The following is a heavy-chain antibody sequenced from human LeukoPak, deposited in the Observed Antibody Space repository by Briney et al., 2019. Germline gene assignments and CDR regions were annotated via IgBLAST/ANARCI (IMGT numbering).Heavy chain of an antibody. CDR1: GFDISKYD. D-gene: IGHD4-11*01. CDR3: AKAFDYNGLRGEGGSFDY. CDR2: IGIPGDT. Sequence: PGGSLRLSCAASGFDISKYDLHWVRQTKQRRLEWVSAIGIPGDTYYADAMKGRFTISRENAKNSVYLQMSSLRDGDTAVYFCAKAFDYNGLRGEGGSFDYWGQGALVTVSS. V-gene: IGHV3-13*01. J-gene: IGHJ4*02.